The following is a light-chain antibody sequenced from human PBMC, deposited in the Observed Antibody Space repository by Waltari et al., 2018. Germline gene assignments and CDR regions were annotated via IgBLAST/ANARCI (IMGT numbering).Light chain of an antibody. CDR1: QSISSY. V-gene: IGKV1-39*01. CDR2: AAS. CDR3: QQSYSTPPENT. J-gene: IGKJ2*01. Sequence: DIQMTQSPSSLSASVGDRVTITCRASQSISSYLNWYQQTPGKAPKLLIYAASSLQSGVPSRFSGSGSGTYFTLTISSLQPEDFATYYCQQSYSTPPENTFGQGTKLEIK.